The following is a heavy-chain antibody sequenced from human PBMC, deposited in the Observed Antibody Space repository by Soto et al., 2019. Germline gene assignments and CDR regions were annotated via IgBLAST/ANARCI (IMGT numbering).Heavy chain of an antibody. V-gene: IGHV3-23*01. CDR3: ARTYSYDSKGYYRTFDY. CDR2: AGPSGSST. J-gene: IGHJ4*02. Sequence: GGSLRLSCAASGFTFGSYAMSWVRLAPGKGLEWVSVAGPSGSSTFYADSVRGRFTISRDNVENTLYLQMNSLRVADTALYFCARTYSYDSKGYYRTFDYWGQGTLVTVSS. CDR1: GFTFGSYA. D-gene: IGHD3-22*01.